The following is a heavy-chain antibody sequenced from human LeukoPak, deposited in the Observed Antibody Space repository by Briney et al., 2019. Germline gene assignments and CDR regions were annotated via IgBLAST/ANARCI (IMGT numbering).Heavy chain of an antibody. D-gene: IGHD5-24*01. Sequence: SETLSLTCAVYGGSFSGYYWSWIRQPPGKGLEWIGEINHSGSTSYNPSLKSRVTISVDTSKNQFSLKLTSVTAADTAVYYCARGLGGYNNVCFYYYMDVWGTGTTVTISS. CDR3: ARGLGGYNNVCFYYYMDV. J-gene: IGHJ6*03. V-gene: IGHV4-34*01. CDR2: INHSGST. CDR1: GGSFSGYY.